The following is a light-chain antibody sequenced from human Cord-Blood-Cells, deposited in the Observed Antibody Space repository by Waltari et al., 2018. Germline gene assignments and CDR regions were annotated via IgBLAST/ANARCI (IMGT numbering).Light chain of an antibody. CDR1: SSDVGGSNY. Sequence: QPALTQPPSASGSPGQSVTISCPATSSDVGGSNYVSWYQQHPGKAPKLMIYEVSKRPSGVPDRFSGSKSGNTASLTVSGLQAEDEADYYCSSYAGSNNVVFGGGTKLTVL. V-gene: IGLV2-8*01. CDR2: EVS. CDR3: SSYAGSNNVV. J-gene: IGLJ2*01.